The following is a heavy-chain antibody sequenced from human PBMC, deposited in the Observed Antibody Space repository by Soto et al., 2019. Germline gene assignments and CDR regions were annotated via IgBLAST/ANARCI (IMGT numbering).Heavy chain of an antibody. J-gene: IGHJ4*02. CDR1: SGSISTSGYY. CDR3: ARRGSRLSVAVAAFDY. D-gene: IGHD6-19*01. CDR2: ISYSGST. Sequence: WETLSLTCSVSSGSISTSGYYWGWIRQPPGTGLEWIGGISYSGSTYYNPSLKSRLTISVDTSKNHFSLKLTSVTAADTAVYFCARRGSRLSVAVAAFDYWSQGTLVTAPQ. V-gene: IGHV4-39*02.